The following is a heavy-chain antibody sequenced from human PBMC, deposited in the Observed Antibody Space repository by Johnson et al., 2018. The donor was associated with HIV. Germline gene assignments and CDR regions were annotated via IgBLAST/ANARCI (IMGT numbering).Heavy chain of an antibody. Sequence: VQLVESGGGLVQPGGSLRLSCAASGFTFSSYDMHWVRQATGKGLEWVSGIGTAGDTYYPDSVKGRFTVSRENAKNSLYLQMNSLRAGDTAAYYCARAGDYDIFTGSLMKGAFDIWGQGTMVIVSS. CDR2: IGTAGDT. CDR3: ARAGDYDIFTGSLMKGAFDI. D-gene: IGHD3-9*01. J-gene: IGHJ3*02. CDR1: GFTFSSYD. V-gene: IGHV3-13*01.